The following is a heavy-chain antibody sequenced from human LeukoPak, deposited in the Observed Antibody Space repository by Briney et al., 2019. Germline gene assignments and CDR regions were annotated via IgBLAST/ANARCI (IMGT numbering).Heavy chain of an antibody. D-gene: IGHD5-24*01. Sequence: GGSLRLSCETSGFTFSSYAMSWVRQAPGKGLEWVSLISGSGGSTYYVDSVKGRFTISRDNSKNTLYLQMNSLRAEDTAVYYCAKRRDGYNSGGVPFSASDYWGQGTLVTVSS. CDR3: AKRRDGYNSGGVPFSASDY. CDR2: ISGSGGST. J-gene: IGHJ4*02. V-gene: IGHV3-23*01. CDR1: GFTFSSYA.